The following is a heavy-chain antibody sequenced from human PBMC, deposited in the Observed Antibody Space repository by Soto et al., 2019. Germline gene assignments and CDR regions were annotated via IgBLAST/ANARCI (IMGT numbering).Heavy chain of an antibody. CDR1: GFTLSSYN. Sequence: PGGSLRLSCAASGFTLSSYNLNWVRQAPGKGLEWVSYISSSSTTKYYADSVKGRFTISRDNAKNSLYLQMNSLRAEDTAVYYCARDGCSGSNCLNCFDPWGQGT. CDR2: ISSSSTTK. V-gene: IGHV3-48*01. CDR3: ARDGCSGSNCLNCFDP. D-gene: IGHD2-15*01. J-gene: IGHJ5*02.